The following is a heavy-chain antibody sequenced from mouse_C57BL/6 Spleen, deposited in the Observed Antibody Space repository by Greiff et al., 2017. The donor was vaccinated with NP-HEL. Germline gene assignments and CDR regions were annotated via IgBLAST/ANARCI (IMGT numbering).Heavy chain of an antibody. CDR3: AREGVSYYGSSPWFAY. Sequence: QVQLQQSGAELVRPGTSVKVSCKASGYAFTNYLIEWVKQRPGQGLEWIGVINPGSGGTNYNEKFKGKATLTADKSSSTAYMQLSSLTSEDSAVYFCAREGVSYYGSSPWFAYWGQGTLVTVSA. D-gene: IGHD1-1*01. J-gene: IGHJ3*01. V-gene: IGHV1-54*01. CDR2: INPGSGGT. CDR1: GYAFTNYL.